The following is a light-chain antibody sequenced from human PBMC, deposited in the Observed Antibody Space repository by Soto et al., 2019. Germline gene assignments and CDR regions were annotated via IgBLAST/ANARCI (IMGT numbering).Light chain of an antibody. J-gene: IGKJ1*01. CDR3: QQYGSSPGT. Sequence: IVLTQSPATLSLSPGERATLSCGASQSVSRNYLAWYQQKPGLAPRLLIYDASSRAPDIPDRFSGSGSGTDFILTISRLEPEDFAIYDCQQYGSSPGTFGQGTKLEIK. CDR2: DAS. V-gene: IGKV3D-20*01. CDR1: QSVSRNY.